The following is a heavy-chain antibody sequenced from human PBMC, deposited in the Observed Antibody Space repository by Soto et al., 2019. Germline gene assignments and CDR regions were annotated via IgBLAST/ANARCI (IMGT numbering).Heavy chain of an antibody. J-gene: IGHJ6*02. Sequence: ASVKVSFKVSGYTLTELSMHWLRQAPGKGLEWMGGFDPEDGETIYAQKFQGRVTMTEDTSTDTAYMELSSLRSEDTAVYYCATVRSHCSSTSCSHYYYYGMDVWGQGTTVTVSS. CDR1: GYTLTELS. V-gene: IGHV1-24*01. CDR3: ATVRSHCSSTSCSHYYYYGMDV. CDR2: FDPEDGET. D-gene: IGHD2-2*01.